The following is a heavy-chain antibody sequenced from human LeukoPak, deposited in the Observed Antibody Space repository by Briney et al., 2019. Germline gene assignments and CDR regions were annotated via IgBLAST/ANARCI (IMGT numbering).Heavy chain of an antibody. J-gene: IGHJ6*03. CDR3: ARGWGYMDV. CDR1: GGSISGDY. CDR2: INTSGNN. Sequence: SETLSLTCTVSGGSISGDYWSWIRQPAGKGLEWIGRINTSGNNNYNPSLRSRVTMSVDTSKNQFSLKLSSVTAADTAVYYCARGWGYMDVWGKGTTVTVSS. V-gene: IGHV4-4*07. D-gene: IGHD1-26*01.